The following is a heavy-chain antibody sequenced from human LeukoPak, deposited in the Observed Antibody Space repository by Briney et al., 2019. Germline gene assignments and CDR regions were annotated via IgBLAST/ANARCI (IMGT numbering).Heavy chain of an antibody. J-gene: IGHJ4*02. V-gene: IGHV4-39*07. Sequence: SETLSLTCTVFGGSISSSSYYWAWIRQPPGKGLEWIGSIHYSGSTYYKSSLKSRVTISADASKNQFSLKLSSVTAADTAFYYCARESPRPYSWEVLDYWGQGTLATVSS. CDR1: GGSISSSSYY. D-gene: IGHD1-26*01. CDR3: ARESPRPYSWEVLDY. CDR2: IHYSGST.